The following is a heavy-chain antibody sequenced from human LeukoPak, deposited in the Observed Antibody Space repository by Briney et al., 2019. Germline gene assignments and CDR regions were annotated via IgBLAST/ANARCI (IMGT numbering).Heavy chain of an antibody. Sequence: GYSXSSGXXXGWIRQPPGQGWEGIGRIYDSGSTYYNPSLKSGVTISVDTSKNQFSLKLSSVTAADTAVYYCARQFRAYFDYWGQGTLVTVSS. J-gene: IGHJ4*02. V-gene: IGHV4-38-2*01. D-gene: IGHD5-24*01. CDR1: GYSXSSGXX. CDR3: ARQFRAYFDY. CDR2: IYDSGST.